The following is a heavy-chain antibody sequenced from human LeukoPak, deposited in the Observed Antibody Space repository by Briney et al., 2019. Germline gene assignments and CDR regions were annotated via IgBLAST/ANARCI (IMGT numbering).Heavy chain of an antibody. CDR3: ARGYYDSSGYYMNY. V-gene: IGHV1-8*03. Sequence: ASVKVSCKASGYAFTSYDINWVRQATGQGLEWMGWMNPNSGNTGYAQKFQGRVTITRNTSISTAYMELSSLRSEDTAVYYCARGYYDSSGYYMNYWGQGTLVTVSS. J-gene: IGHJ4*02. CDR2: MNPNSGNT. D-gene: IGHD3-22*01. CDR1: GYAFTSYD.